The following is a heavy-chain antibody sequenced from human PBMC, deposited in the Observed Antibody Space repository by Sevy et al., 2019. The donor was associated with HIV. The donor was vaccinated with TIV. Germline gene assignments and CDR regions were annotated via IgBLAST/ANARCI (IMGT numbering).Heavy chain of an antibody. CDR2: ISNNGDGT. V-gene: IGHV3-23*01. CDR3: AKVLSLTFSYWYGLDV. CDR1: GFTLSNYA. D-gene: IGHD7-27*01. J-gene: IGHJ6*02. Sequence: GGSLRLSCAASGFTLSNYAMNWVRQAPGKGLESISSISNNGDGTYYIDSVRGRFTISRDNSKNMLYLKMHGLRAEDAATYYCAKVLSLTFSYWYGLDVWGQGTTVTVSS.